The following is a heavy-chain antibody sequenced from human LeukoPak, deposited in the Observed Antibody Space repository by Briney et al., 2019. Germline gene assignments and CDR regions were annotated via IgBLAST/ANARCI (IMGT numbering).Heavy chain of an antibody. CDR2: IYPGDSDT. V-gene: IGHV5-51*01. CDR3: ARLKAVADNYFDY. D-gene: IGHD6-19*01. CDR1: GYSFTSYW. J-gene: IGHJ4*02. Sequence: GESLQISCKGSGYSFTSYWIGWVRQLPGKGLEWMGIIYPGDSDTRYSPSFQGQVTISADKSISTAYLQWSSLKASDTAMYYCARLKAVADNYFDYWGQGTLVTVSS.